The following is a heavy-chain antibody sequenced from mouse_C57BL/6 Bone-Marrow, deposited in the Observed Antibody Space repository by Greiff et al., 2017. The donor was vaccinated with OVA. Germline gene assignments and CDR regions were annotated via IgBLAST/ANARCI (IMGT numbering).Heavy chain of an antibody. CDR1: GFTFSDYG. D-gene: IGHD2-4*01. CDR3: ARPYDYELYFDY. V-gene: IGHV5-17*01. CDR2: ISSGSSTI. J-gene: IGHJ2*01. Sequence: EVQLQESGGGLVKPGGSLKLSCAVSGFTFSDYGMHWVRQAPEKGLEWVAYISSGSSTIYYADTVKGRFTISRDNAKNTLFLQMTSLRSEDTAMYYCARPYDYELYFDYWGQGTTLTVSS.